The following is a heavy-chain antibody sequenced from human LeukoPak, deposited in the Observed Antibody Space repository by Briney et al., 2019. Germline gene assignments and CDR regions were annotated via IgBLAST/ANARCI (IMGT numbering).Heavy chain of an antibody. CDR3: ARDVVDHVGLDT. J-gene: IGHJ5*02. Sequence: SVTLSLTYTVSGGSLNSHYRTWIPHPPGKALEWIRYIYYTGSTKYNPSLKSRVTISLDAPKNQFSLRLTSVTAADTAVYYCARDVVDHVGLDTWGQGTLVTVSS. CDR1: GGSLNSHY. D-gene: IGHD1-14*01. V-gene: IGHV4-59*11. CDR2: IYYTGST.